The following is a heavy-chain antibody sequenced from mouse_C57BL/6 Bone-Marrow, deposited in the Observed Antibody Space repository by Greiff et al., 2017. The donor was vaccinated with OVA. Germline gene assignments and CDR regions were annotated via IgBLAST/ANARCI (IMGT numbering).Heavy chain of an antibody. CDR2: IHPNSGST. CDR1: GYTFTSYW. J-gene: IGHJ3*01. Sequence: QVQLKQPGAELVKPGASVKLSCKASGYTFTSYWMHWVKQRPGQGLEWIGMIHPNSGSTNYNEKFKSKATLTVDKSSSTAYMQLSSLTSEDSAVYYCARIYYDYVAWFAYWGQGTLVTVSA. V-gene: IGHV1-64*01. D-gene: IGHD2-4*01. CDR3: ARIYYDYVAWFAY.